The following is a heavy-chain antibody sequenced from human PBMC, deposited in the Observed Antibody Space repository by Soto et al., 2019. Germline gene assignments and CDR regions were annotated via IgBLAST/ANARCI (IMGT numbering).Heavy chain of an antibody. V-gene: IGHV3-30*18. CDR3: AKGQTSGSYRTLGWFDP. CDR1: GFTFSSYG. J-gene: IGHJ5*02. Sequence: QVQLVESGGGVVQPGRSLRLSCAASGFTFSSYGMHWVRQAPGKGLEWVAVISYDGSNKYYADSVKGRFTISRDNSKNTLYLQMNSLRAEDTAVYYCAKGQTSGSYRTLGWFDPWGQGTLVTVSS. D-gene: IGHD1-26*01. CDR2: ISYDGSNK.